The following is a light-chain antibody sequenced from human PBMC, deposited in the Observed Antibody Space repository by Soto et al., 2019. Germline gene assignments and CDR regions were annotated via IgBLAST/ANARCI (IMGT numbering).Light chain of an antibody. Sequence: EIVMTQSPATLSVSPGERATLSCRASQSVSSNLAWYQQKPGQAPRLLIYGASTRATGIPARFSGSGSGTXXTXTISSLQSEDFAVYYCQQYNNWGTFGQGTKVEIK. CDR2: GAS. CDR1: QSVSSN. CDR3: QQYNNWGT. V-gene: IGKV3-15*01. J-gene: IGKJ1*01.